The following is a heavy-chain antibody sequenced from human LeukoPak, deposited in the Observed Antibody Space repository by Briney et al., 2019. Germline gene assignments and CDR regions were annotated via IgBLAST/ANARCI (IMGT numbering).Heavy chain of an antibody. CDR3: ARDAGGRTQREGWFDP. J-gene: IGHJ5*02. Sequence: PGGSLRLSCAASGFTFNRYNMNWVRRAPGKGLEWVSSISTSSSYIYYADSVRGRFTISRDNARNSLYLQMNSLRVEDTAIYYCARDAGGRTQREGWFDPWGQGTLVTVSS. CDR1: GFTFNRYN. D-gene: IGHD1-1*01. V-gene: IGHV3-21*01. CDR2: ISTSSSYI.